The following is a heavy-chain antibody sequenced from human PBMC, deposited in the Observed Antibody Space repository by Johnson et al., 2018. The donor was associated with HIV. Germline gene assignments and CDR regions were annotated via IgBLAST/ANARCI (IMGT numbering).Heavy chain of an antibody. D-gene: IGHD3-22*01. CDR3: SSPWYYDMYAFDI. Sequence: QMLLVESGGGVVQPGRSLRLSCAASGFTFSSYAMHWVRQAPGKGLEWVAVISYDGSNKYYADSVKGRFTISRDNAKNTVYLQMNSLRPEDTAVYYCSSPWYYDMYAFDIWGQGTLVTVSS. V-gene: IGHV3-30*14. J-gene: IGHJ3*02. CDR1: GFTFSSYA. CDR2: ISYDGSNK.